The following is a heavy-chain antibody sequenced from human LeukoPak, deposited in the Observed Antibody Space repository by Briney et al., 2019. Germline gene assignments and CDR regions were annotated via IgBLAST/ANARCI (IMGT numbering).Heavy chain of an antibody. D-gene: IGHD6-19*01. CDR2: IRSKAYGGTT. V-gene: IGHV3-49*03. Sequence: GGSLRLSCTASGFTFGDYAMSWFRQAPGKGPEGVGFIRSKAYGGTTEYAASVKGRFTISRDDSKSIAYLQMNSLKTEDTAVYYCTRRDSSGWYGTPFDYWGQGTLVTVSS. J-gene: IGHJ4*02. CDR3: TRRDSSGWYGTPFDY. CDR1: GFTFGDYA.